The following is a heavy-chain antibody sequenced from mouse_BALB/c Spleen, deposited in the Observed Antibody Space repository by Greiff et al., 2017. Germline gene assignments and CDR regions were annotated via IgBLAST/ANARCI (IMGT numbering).Heavy chain of an antibody. CDR1: GFTFTDYY. Sequence: EVKLMESGGGLVQPGGSLRLSCATSGFTFTDYYMSWVRQPPGKALEWLGFIRNKANGYTTEYSASVKGRFTISRDNSQSILYLQMNTLRAEDSATYYCAREDYGALYYYAMDYWGQGTSVTVSS. D-gene: IGHD1-2*01. CDR3: AREDYGALYYYAMDY. J-gene: IGHJ4*01. V-gene: IGHV7-3*02. CDR2: IRNKANGYTT.